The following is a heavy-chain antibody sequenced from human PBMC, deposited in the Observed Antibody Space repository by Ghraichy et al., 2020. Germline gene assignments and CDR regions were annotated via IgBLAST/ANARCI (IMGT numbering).Heavy chain of an antibody. Sequence: GGSLRLSCSASGFNFSSNWMSWVRQAPGKGLEWVANIRQDGVSKYYVDSARGRFSISRDNAKSSLYLQMDSLRADDTGVYYCARAADGYQWGRGPLVTVTS. D-gene: IGHD5-24*01. V-gene: IGHV3-7*04. CDR3: ARAADGYQ. CDR2: IRQDGVSK. J-gene: IGHJ4*02. CDR1: GFNFSSNW.